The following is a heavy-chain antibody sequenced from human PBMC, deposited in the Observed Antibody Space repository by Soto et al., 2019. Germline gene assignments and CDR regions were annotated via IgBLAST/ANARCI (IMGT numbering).Heavy chain of an antibody. CDR3: VRVNEGVSYDSSGYYDF. D-gene: IGHD3-22*01. CDR2: ISTYSGNT. Sequence: SAEVSLKDSCYRFSAYGICWVRQAPKQGLQWMGWISTYSGNTNFAQDFRDRLTMTTDTSTNTAYMELRSLRSDDMAVYYCVRVNEGVSYDSSGYYDFCGQGTRVSVSS. V-gene: IGHV1-18*03. J-gene: IGHJ4*02. CDR1: CYRFSAYG.